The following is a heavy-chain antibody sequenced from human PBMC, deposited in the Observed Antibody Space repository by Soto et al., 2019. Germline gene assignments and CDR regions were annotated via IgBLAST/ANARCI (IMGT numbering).Heavy chain of an antibody. CDR1: GYTFTSYY. CDR2: INPSGGST. J-gene: IGHJ1*01. D-gene: IGHD6-13*01. CDR3: ARDGAAAGPRGGFQH. Sequence: QVQLVQSGAEVKKPGASVKVSCKASGYTFTSYYMHWVRQAPGQGLEWMGIINPSGGSTSYAQKFQGRVTMTRDTSTSTVYMELSSLRSEDTAVYYCARDGAAAGPRGGFQHWGQGTLVTVSS. V-gene: IGHV1-46*01.